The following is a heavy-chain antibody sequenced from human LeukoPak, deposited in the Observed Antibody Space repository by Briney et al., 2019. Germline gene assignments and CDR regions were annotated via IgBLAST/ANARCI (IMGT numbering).Heavy chain of an antibody. V-gene: IGHV4-59*01. D-gene: IGHD3-22*01. CDR1: GGSISSYY. Sequence: PSETLSLTCTVSGGSISSYYWSWIRQPPGKGLEWIGYIYYSGSTNYNPSLKSRVTISVDTSKSQFSLKLSSVTAADTAVYYCARVLGDYYYDSSGYYYVNWGQGTLVTVSS. J-gene: IGHJ4*02. CDR2: IYYSGST. CDR3: ARVLGDYYYDSSGYYYVN.